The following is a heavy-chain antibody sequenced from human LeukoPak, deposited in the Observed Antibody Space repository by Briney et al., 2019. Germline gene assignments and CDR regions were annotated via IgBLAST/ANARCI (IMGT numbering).Heavy chain of an antibody. CDR3: ARDHRYYDILTGYYDEYYFDY. V-gene: IGHV3-11*05. J-gene: IGHJ4*02. CDR2: ISSSSSYT. CDR1: GFTFSDYY. Sequence: GGSLRLSCAASGFTFSDYYMSWLRQAPGKGLEWVSYISSSSSYTNYADSVKGRFTISRDNAKNSLYLQMNSLRAEDTAVYYCARDHRYYDILTGYYDEYYFDYWGQGTLVTVSS. D-gene: IGHD3-9*01.